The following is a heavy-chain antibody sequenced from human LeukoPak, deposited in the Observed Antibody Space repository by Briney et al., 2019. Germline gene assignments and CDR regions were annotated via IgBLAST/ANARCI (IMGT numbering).Heavy chain of an antibody. CDR2: ISAYNGNT. V-gene: IGHV1-18*01. CDR1: GYTFTRYG. Sequence: ASVQVPYKPSGYTFTRYGLSWVRQAPGQGLAWMGWISAYNGNTNYAQKLQGRVTMTTDTSTSTAYMELRSLRSDDTAVYYCARVGPGYSSGWYLGPFNYWGQGTLVTVSS. D-gene: IGHD6-19*01. J-gene: IGHJ4*02. CDR3: ARVGPGYSSGWYLGPFNY.